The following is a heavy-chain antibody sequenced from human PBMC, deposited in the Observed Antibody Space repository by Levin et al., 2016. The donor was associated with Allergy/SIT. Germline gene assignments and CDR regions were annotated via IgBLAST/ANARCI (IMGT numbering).Heavy chain of an antibody. J-gene: IGHJ4*02. V-gene: IGHV3-23*01. CDR2: ISGPGDIT. CDR3: AKLGAGYYGSGGWDYFDH. CDR1: GFSFRSYS. D-gene: IGHD3-10*01. Sequence: GGSLRLSCSASGFSFRSYSLNWIRQAPGKGLEWVASISGPGDITYHADSVKGRFTISRDNANDTVYLQMNSLRVEDTAIYFCAKLGAGYYGSGGWDYFDHWGQGTLVTVSS.